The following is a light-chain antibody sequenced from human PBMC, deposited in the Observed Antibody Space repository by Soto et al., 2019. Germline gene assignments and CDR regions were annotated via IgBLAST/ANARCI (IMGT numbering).Light chain of an antibody. CDR1: SSDVGGYNY. CDR2: EVS. Sequence: SVLTQPASVSGSPGQSITISCTGTSSDVGGYNYVSWYQQHPGKAPNLMIYEVSNRPSGVSNRFSGSKSGNTASLTISGLQAEDEADYYCSSYKSSSTLEVFGTGTKVTVL. J-gene: IGLJ1*01. CDR3: SSYKSSSTLEV. V-gene: IGLV2-14*01.